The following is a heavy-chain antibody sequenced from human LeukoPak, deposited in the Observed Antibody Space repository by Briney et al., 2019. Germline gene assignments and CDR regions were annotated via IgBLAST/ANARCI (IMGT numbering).Heavy chain of an antibody. CDR1: GFTFTYAW. V-gene: IGHV3-15*01. Sequence: GGSLRLSCAASGFTFTYAWMGWVRQAPGKGLEWVGRIKTKTDGGTTDYAAPVKGRFTISRDDLKNTVYLQMNSLKTEDTAVYYCSTGFGDDWGQGTLVTVSS. D-gene: IGHD3-10*01. CDR2: IKTKTDGGTT. CDR3: STGFGDD. J-gene: IGHJ4*02.